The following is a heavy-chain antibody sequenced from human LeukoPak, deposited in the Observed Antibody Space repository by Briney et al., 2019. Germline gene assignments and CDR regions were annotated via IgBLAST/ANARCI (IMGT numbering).Heavy chain of an antibody. CDR2: IRYDGSRK. CDR3: ARSPRKQWLVNGPSWFDP. V-gene: IGHV3-30*02. D-gene: IGHD6-19*01. CDR1: GFILSNYG. J-gene: IGHJ5*02. Sequence: GGSLRLSCAASGFILSNYGMNWVRQAPDKGLEWVAFIRYDGSRKYHADSVKGRFTISRDNSKNTLYLQMGSLRAEDMAVYYCARSPRKQWLVNGPSWFDPWGQGTLVTVSS.